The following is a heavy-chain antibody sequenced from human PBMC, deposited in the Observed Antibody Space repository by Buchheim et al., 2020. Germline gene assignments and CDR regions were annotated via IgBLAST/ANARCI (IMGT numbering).Heavy chain of an antibody. CDR1: GFSFSSYT. CDR3: ARSRTAGTYYFDY. Sequence: EVQLVESGGGLVQPGGSLRLACAASGFSFSSYTTNWVRQAPGKGLEWVSYIGSSGSAKYYADSVQGRFTISRDNANNSLYLQMNSLRVEDTAVYYCARSRTAGTYYFDYWGQGAL. J-gene: IGHJ4*02. V-gene: IGHV3-48*01. D-gene: IGHD6-19*01. CDR2: IGSSGSAK.